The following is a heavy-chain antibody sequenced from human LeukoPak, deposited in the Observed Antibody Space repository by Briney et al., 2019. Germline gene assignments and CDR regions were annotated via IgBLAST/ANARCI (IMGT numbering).Heavy chain of an antibody. CDR3: ARGLYDSSGFDY. J-gene: IGHJ4*02. Sequence: MASETLSLTCAVYGGSFSGYYWSWIRQPPGKGLEWIGEINHSGSTNYNPSLKSRVTISVDTSKNQFSLKLSSVTAADTAVYYCARGLYDSSGFDYWGQGTLVTVSS. D-gene: IGHD3-22*01. CDR1: GGSFSGYY. CDR2: INHSGST. V-gene: IGHV4-34*01.